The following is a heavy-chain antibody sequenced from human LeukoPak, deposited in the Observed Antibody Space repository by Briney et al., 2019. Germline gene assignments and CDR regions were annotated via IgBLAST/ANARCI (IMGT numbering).Heavy chain of an antibody. D-gene: IGHD6-13*01. CDR3: ASASSHRIAAGGDY. Sequence: PGGSLRLSCAASGFTFSNYWMHWVRQAPGKGLVWVSRINGDGSSRNYADSVKGRFTISRDTAKNTVYLQMNSLRAEDTAVYYCASASSHRIAAGGDYWGQGTLVTVSS. J-gene: IGHJ4*02. CDR1: GFTFSNYW. V-gene: IGHV3-74*01. CDR2: INGDGSSR.